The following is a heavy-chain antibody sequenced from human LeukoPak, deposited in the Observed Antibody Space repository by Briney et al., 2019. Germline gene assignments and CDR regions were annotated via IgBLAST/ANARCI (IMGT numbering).Heavy chain of an antibody. J-gene: IGHJ5*02. CDR2: ISFDGSHQ. CDR3: ARDYYYDSSGYPS. CDR1: GFVFSDYP. D-gene: IGHD3-22*01. V-gene: IGHV3-30*07. Sequence: GGSLRLSCSASGFVFSDYPLHWIRQSPGKGPEWVAVISFDGSHQYYADSVKGRFTVSRDNSKNTLYLQMNSLRAEDTAVYYCARDYYYDSSGYPSWGQGTLVTVSS.